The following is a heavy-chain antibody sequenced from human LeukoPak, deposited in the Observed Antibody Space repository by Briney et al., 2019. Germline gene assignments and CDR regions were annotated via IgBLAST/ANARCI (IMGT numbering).Heavy chain of an antibody. J-gene: IGHJ4*02. CDR2: ISWNSGSI. V-gene: IGHV3-9*01. Sequence: GGSLRLSCAASGFTFDDYAMHWVRQAPGKGLEWVSGISWNSGSIGYADSVKGRFTISRDNAKNSLYLQMNSLRADDTAVYYCARDVTALDSWGQGTLVTVSS. D-gene: IGHD2-2*01. CDR1: GFTFDDYA. CDR3: ARDVTALDS.